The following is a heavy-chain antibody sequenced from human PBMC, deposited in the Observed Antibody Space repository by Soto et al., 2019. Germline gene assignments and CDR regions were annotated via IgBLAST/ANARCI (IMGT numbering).Heavy chain of an antibody. CDR1: GFPFSSYW. D-gene: IGHD1-1*01. J-gene: IGHJ4*02. CDR3: ANMCLNWPPCY. CDR2: INPDGSST. V-gene: IGHV3-74*01. Sequence: PGGSLRLSCAASGFPFSSYWMHWVRQAPGKGLVWVSRINPDGSSTSYADSVKGRFTISRDNAKSTLFLQMNSLRAEDTAVYYCANMCLNWPPCYWGQGTLVTVSS.